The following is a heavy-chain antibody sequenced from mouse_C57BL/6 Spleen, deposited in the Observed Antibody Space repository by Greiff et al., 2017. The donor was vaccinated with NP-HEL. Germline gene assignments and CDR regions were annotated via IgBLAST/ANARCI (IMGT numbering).Heavy chain of an antibody. J-gene: IGHJ2*01. CDR1: GYTFTDYN. Sequence: EVQLQQSGPELVKPGASVKIPCKASGYTFTDYNMDWVKQSHGKSLEWIGDINPNNGGTIYNQKFKGQATLTVDKSSSTAYMELRSLTSEDTAVYYCARRESYYSNQYDVDYGGQGTTLTVSS. CDR2: INPNNGGT. D-gene: IGHD2-5*01. V-gene: IGHV1-18*01. CDR3: ARRESYYSNQYDVDY.